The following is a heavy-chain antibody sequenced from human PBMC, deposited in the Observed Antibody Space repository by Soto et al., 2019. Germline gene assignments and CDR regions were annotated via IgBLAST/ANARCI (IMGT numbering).Heavy chain of an antibody. Sequence: QVQLVESGGGVVQPGRSLRLSCAASGFTFSSYGMHWVRQAPGKGLEWVAVIWFDGSNKYYADSVKGRFTISRDNSKNTLYLQMHSLRAEDTAVYYCARVVITGTTFRGFDYWGQGTLVTVSS. V-gene: IGHV3-33*01. J-gene: IGHJ4*02. D-gene: IGHD1-20*01. CDR2: IWFDGSNK. CDR3: ARVVITGTTFRGFDY. CDR1: GFTFSSYG.